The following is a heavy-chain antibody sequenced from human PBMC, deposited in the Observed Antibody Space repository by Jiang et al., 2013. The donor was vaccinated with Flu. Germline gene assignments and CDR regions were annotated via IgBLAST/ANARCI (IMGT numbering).Heavy chain of an antibody. CDR1: GGSISSSSYY. CDR3: ARLAVAGWFDP. CDR2: IYYSGST. Sequence: GSGLVKPSETLSLTCTVSGGSISSSSYYWGWIRQPPGKGLEWIGSIYYSGSTYYNPSLKSRVTISVDTSKNQFSLKLSSVTAADTAVYYCARLAVAGWFDPWGQGTLVTVSS. D-gene: IGHD4-23*01. J-gene: IGHJ5*02. V-gene: IGHV4-39*07.